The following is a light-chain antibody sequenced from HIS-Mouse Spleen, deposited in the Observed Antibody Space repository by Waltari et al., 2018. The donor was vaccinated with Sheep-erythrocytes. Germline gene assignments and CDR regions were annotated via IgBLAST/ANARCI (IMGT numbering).Light chain of an antibody. CDR1: SSDVGGYTY. J-gene: IGLJ1*01. Sequence: QSALTQPPSASGSPGQSVTISCTGTSSDVGGYTYVSWYQPNPGKAPKPMIYEVSKRPSGVPDRFSGSKSGNTASLTVSGLQAEDEADYYCSSYAGSNNYVFGTGTKVTVL. V-gene: IGLV2-8*01. CDR3: SSYAGSNNYV. CDR2: EVS.